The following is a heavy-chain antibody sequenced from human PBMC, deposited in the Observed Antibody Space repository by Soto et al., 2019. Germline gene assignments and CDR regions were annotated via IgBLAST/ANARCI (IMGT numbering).Heavy chain of an antibody. CDR2: IDAGNGNT. Sequence: DSVKVYCKASGHTSTNYAVHWVRQAPGQRLEWMGRIDAGNGNTKYSQKFQGRVTITTDTSASTAYMELSSLRSEDTAVYYCAREGSTYGSTFDYWGQGTLVTVSS. CDR1: GHTSTNYA. J-gene: IGHJ4*02. V-gene: IGHV1-3*01. D-gene: IGHD3-10*01. CDR3: AREGSTYGSTFDY.